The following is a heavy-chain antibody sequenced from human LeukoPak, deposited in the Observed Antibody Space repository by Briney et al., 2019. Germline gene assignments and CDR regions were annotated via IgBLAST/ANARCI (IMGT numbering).Heavy chain of an antibody. V-gene: IGHV4-39*01. CDR2: IYYSGST. CDR3: ANEGDTAMDY. CDR1: GGSISSSSYY. J-gene: IGHJ4*02. D-gene: IGHD5-18*01. Sequence: SDTLSLTCTVSGGSISSSSYYWGWIRQPPGKGLEWIGSIYYSGSTYYNPSLKSRVTISVDTSKNQFSLKLSSVTAADTAVYYCANEGDTAMDYWGQGTLVTDSS.